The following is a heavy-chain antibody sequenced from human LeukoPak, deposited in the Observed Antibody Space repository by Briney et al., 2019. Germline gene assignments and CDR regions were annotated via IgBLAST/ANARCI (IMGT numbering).Heavy chain of an antibody. CDR1: GGSISSSSYY. V-gene: IGHV4-39*01. D-gene: IGHD3-9*01. CDR3: ARRDDTLTGYCFDY. J-gene: IGHJ4*02. Sequence: SETLSLTCTVSGGSISSSSYYSGWIRQPPGKGLEWIGSIYYSGSTYYNPSLKSRVTISVDTCKNQFSLKLNSVTAAHTALYYCARRDDTLTGYCFDYWGQGTLVTVSS. CDR2: IYYSGST.